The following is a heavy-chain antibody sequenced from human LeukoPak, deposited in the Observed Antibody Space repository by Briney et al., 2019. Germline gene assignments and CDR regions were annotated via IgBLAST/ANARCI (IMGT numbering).Heavy chain of an antibody. CDR3: ARDREMATISWFDP. Sequence: QTGGSLRLSCAASGFTFSSYAMHWVRQAPGKGLEWVAVILYDGSNKYYADSVKGRFTISRDNSKNTLYLQMNSLRAEDTAVYYCARDREMATISWFDPWGQGTLVTVSS. CDR2: ILYDGSNK. J-gene: IGHJ5*02. CDR1: GFTFSSYA. V-gene: IGHV3-30*04. D-gene: IGHD5-24*01.